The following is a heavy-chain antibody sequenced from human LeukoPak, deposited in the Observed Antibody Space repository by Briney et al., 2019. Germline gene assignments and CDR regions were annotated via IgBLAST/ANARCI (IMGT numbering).Heavy chain of an antibody. CDR2: ISYDGSNR. J-gene: IGHJ4*02. Sequence: PGGSLRLSCAASGFTFSSYGMHWVRQAPGKGLEWVAVISYDGSNRYYADSVKGRFTISRDNSKNTLYLQMNSLRAEDTAVYYCARDVGARNDYWGQGTLVTVSS. V-gene: IGHV3-30*03. D-gene: IGHD1-26*01. CDR3: ARDVGARNDY. CDR1: GFTFSSYG.